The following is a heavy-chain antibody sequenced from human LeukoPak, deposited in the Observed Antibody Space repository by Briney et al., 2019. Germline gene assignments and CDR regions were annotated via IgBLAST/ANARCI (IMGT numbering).Heavy chain of an antibody. Sequence: PGGSLRLSCTTSGFTFGTSTMTWVRQAPGKGLEWVSTINSNGGSTYYASSVKGRFTISRDNSRNTLYLRMSSLRAEDTAVYYCARGGGAFCGGDCHRNFDYWGQGTLVTVSS. V-gene: IGHV3-23*01. CDR3: ARGGGAFCGGDCHRNFDY. D-gene: IGHD2-21*02. CDR2: INSNGGST. J-gene: IGHJ4*02. CDR1: GFTFGTST.